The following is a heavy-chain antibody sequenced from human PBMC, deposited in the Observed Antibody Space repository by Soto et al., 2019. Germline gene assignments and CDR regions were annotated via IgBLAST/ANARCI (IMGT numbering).Heavy chain of an antibody. CDR3: ARDLSTGCQRYYYYAMDV. CDR1: GFDFSNYG. J-gene: IGHJ6*02. D-gene: IGHD3-10*01. Sequence: QVQLVESGGGVVQPGRSVRLSCAASGFDFSNYGIHWVRRAPGKGLEWVAVIWFDGNDKYYADSVKGRIAVSRDNSKNTLYLQISSLRAEDTAVYYCARDLSTGCQRYYYYAMDVWGQGTRVTVSS. V-gene: IGHV3-33*01. CDR2: IWFDGNDK.